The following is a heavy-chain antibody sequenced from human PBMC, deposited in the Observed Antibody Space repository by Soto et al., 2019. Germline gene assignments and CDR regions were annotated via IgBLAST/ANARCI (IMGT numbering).Heavy chain of an antibody. Sequence: SVKVSCKASGGTFSSYAISWVRQAPGQGLEWMGGIIPIFGTANYAQKFQGRVTITADESTSTAYMELSSLRSEDTAVYYCARVVEYDFWSGYQPFDYWGQGTLVTVSS. CDR1: GGTFSSYA. J-gene: IGHJ4*02. D-gene: IGHD3-3*01. CDR3: ARVVEYDFWSGYQPFDY. CDR2: IIPIFGTA. V-gene: IGHV1-69*13.